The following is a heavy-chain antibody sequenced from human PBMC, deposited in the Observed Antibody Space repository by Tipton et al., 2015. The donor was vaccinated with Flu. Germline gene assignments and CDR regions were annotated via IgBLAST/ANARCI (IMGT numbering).Heavy chain of an antibody. D-gene: IGHD3-22*01. CDR3: ARGRGYYYDFDY. V-gene: IGHV4-39*01. CDR1: GGSISSNSYY. CDR2: IYYSGST. Sequence: LRLSCTVSGGSISSNSYYWGWIRQPPGKGLEWIGSIYYSGSTYYNPSLKSRVTISVDTSKNQFSLKLSSVTAADTAVYYCARGRGYYYDFDYWGQGTLVTVSS. J-gene: IGHJ4*02.